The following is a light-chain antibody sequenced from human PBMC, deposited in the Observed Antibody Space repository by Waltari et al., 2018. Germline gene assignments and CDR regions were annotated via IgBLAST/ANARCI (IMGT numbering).Light chain of an antibody. J-gene: IGLJ3*02. CDR2: EVS. CDR3: SSYTTRSTWV. Sequence: QSALTQPPSVSGSPGQSVTISCTGTSSDVGSYNRVSWFQQPPGTAPKLMIYEVSNRPAGGPERFPGSKAGNTASLTIAGLQAEDEADYYCSSYTTRSTWVFGGGTKLTVL. V-gene: IGLV2-18*02. CDR1: SSDVGSYNR.